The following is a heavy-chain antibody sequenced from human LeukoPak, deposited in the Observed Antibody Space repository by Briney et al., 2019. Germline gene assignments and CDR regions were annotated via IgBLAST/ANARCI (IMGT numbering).Heavy chain of an antibody. CDR3: VKEDAVAGHYFDY. V-gene: IGHV3-64D*09. Sequence: GWSLRLSCSASGFTFSASAMHWVRQAPGKGLEYVSAISSNGGSTYYADSLKGRFTISRDNSKNTLYLQMTSLRAEDTAVYYCVKEDAVAGHYFDYWGQGTLVTVSS. CDR2: ISSNGGST. CDR1: GFTFSASA. D-gene: IGHD6-19*01. J-gene: IGHJ4*02.